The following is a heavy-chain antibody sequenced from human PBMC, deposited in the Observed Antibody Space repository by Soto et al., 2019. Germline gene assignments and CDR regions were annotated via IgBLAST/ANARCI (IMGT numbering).Heavy chain of an antibody. CDR3: VKDKERGGYDSDVDS. CDR2: ITGGNT. Sequence: EVQLLESGGGLIQPGGSLRLSCAASGFTIGSYGMGWVRQAPGKGLELVSTITGGNTYYAASVKGRFTISRDNYKNTLYLQMGSLRAEETDLYYCVKDKERGGYDSDVDSWDQGTLVTVSS. V-gene: IGHV3-23*01. D-gene: IGHD3-3*01. J-gene: IGHJ4*02. CDR1: GFTIGSYG.